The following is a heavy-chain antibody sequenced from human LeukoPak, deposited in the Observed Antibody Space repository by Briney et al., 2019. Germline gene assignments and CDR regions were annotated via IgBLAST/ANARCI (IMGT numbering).Heavy chain of an antibody. J-gene: IGHJ4*02. D-gene: IGHD5-18*01. CDR3: ARDFDHSGYSYGQLGY. V-gene: IGHV1-24*01. CDR2: FDPEDGET. Sequence: ASVKVSCKVSGYTLTELSMHWVRQAPGKGLEWMGGFDPEDGETIYAQKFQGRVTMTEDTSTDTAYMELSSLRSEDTAVYYCARDFDHSGYSYGQLGYWGQGTLVTVSS. CDR1: GYTLTELS.